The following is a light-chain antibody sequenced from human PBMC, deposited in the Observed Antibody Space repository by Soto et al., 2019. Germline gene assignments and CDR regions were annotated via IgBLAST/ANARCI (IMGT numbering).Light chain of an antibody. V-gene: IGLV2-14*03. Sequence: QSVLTQPASVSVSPGQSITISCTGTSSDVGGYNYVSWYQHHPGKAPKLMIYDVSNRPSGVSNRFSGSKSGNTASLSISGIQPEDEADYYCSSYRTSNTRQIVCGTGTKVTVL. CDR1: SSDVGGYNY. J-gene: IGLJ1*01. CDR2: DVS. CDR3: SSYRTSNTRQIV.